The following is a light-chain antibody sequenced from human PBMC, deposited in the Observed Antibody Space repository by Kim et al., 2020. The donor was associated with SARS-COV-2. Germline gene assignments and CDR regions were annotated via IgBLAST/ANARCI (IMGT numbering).Light chain of an antibody. CDR2: GVS. CDR1: QSVSSSY. V-gene: IGKV3D-7*01. J-gene: IGKJ1*01. CDR3: QQDYNLPLT. Sequence: SPGERATLSCRASQSVSSSYLSWYQQKPGQAPRLLIYGVSTRATGIPARFSGSGSGTDFTLTISSLQPEDFAVYYCQQDYNLPLTFGQGTKVDIK.